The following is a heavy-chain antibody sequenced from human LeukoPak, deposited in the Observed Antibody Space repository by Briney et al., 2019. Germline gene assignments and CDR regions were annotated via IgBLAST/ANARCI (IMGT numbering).Heavy chain of an antibody. J-gene: IGHJ6*02. Sequence: ASVKVSCKASVYTFTSYDINWVRQATGQGLEWMGWMNPNSGNTGYAQKFQGRVTMTRNTSISTAYMELSSLRSEDTAVYYCARAGYCSGGSCYGLMDVWGQGTTVTVSS. V-gene: IGHV1-8*01. CDR3: ARAGYCSGGSCYGLMDV. CDR2: MNPNSGNT. D-gene: IGHD2-15*01. CDR1: VYTFTSYD.